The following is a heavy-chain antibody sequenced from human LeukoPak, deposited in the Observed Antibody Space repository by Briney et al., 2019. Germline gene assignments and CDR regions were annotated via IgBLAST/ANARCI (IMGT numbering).Heavy chain of an antibody. CDR2: ISAYNGNT. D-gene: IGHD1-26*01. Sequence: ASVKVSCKASGFTFTSYNISWVRQAPGQGLEWMGWISAYNGNTNYAQKLQGRVTMTRDTSTSTVYMELSSLRSEDTAVHYCARVGYSGSYLDYWGQGTLVTVSS. CDR3: ARVGYSGSYLDY. J-gene: IGHJ4*02. CDR1: GFTFTSYN. V-gene: IGHV1-18*01.